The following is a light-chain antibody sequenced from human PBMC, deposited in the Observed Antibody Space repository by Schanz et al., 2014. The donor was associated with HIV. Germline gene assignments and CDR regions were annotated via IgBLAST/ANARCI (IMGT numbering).Light chain of an antibody. V-gene: IGLV2-14*02. CDR1: SGGGGGHNL. CDR3: SSFTSSNTWV. Sequence: QSALTQPASVSGSLGQSITISCTGTSGGGGGHNLVSWYQQHPGKVPKLLIYEVMKRPSGVSGRFSGSKSGNTASLTISGLQAEDEADYHCSSFTSSNTWVFGGGTKLTVL. J-gene: IGLJ3*02. CDR2: EVM.